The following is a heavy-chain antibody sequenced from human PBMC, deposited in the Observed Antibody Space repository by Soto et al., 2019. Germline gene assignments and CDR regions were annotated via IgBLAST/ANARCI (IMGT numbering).Heavy chain of an antibody. CDR2: ISSSSSTI. J-gene: IGHJ3*02. CDR1: GFTFSSYS. CDR3: ARDDSCYSSSWYGAFDI. Sequence: EVQLVESGGGLVQPGGSLRLSCAASGFTFSSYSMNWVRQAPGKGLEWVSYISSSSSTIYYADSVKGRFTISRDNAKNSLYLQMNCLRDEDTVVYYCARDDSCYSSSWYGAFDIWGHGTMVTVSS. V-gene: IGHV3-48*02. D-gene: IGHD6-13*01.